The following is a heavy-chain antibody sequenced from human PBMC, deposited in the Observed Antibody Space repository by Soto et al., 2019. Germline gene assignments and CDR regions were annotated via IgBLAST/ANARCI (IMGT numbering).Heavy chain of an antibody. Sequence: QVQLQESGPGLVKPSGTLSLTCAVSGGSISSSNWWSWVRQPPGKGLEWIGEIYHSGSTNYNPSLKSRVTISVDKSKHQFSLKLSSVTAADTAVYYCARDPSFTPVVVPAAVYGMDVWGQGTTVTVSS. CDR3: ARDPSFTPVVVPAAVYGMDV. CDR2: IYHSGST. CDR1: GGSISSSNW. V-gene: IGHV4-4*02. D-gene: IGHD2-2*01. J-gene: IGHJ6*02.